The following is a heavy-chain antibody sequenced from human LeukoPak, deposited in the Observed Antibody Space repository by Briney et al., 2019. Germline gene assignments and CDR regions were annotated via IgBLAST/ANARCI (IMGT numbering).Heavy chain of an antibody. CDR3: ARAAWEYYFDY. CDR2: IYHSGST. Sequence: KPSETLSLTCAVSGASLNNDEWWNWVRQPPGKGLEWIGEIYHSGSTNYNPSLKSRVTISVDTSKNQFSLKLSSVTAADTAVYYCARAAWEYYFDYWGQGTLVTVSS. J-gene: IGHJ4*02. CDR1: GASLNNDEW. V-gene: IGHV4-4*02. D-gene: IGHD1-26*01.